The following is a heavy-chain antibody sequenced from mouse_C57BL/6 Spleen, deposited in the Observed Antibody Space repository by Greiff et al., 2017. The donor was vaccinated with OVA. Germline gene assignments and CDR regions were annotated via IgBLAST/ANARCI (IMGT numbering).Heavy chain of an antibody. V-gene: IGHV1-59*01. D-gene: IGHD3-3*01. CDR3: ARGGGTDYAMAY. CDR2: IDPSDSST. J-gene: IGHJ4*01. Sequence: QVQLQQPGAELVRPGTSVKLSCKASGYTFTSYWMHWVKQRPGQGLEWIGVIDPSDSSTNYNQKFKGKATLTVDTSSSTAYMQLSSLTSEDSAVYYCARGGGTDYAMAYWGQGTSVTVSS. CDR1: GYTFTSYW.